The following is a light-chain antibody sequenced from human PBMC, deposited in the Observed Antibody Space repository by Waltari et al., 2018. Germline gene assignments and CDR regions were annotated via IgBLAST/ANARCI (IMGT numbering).Light chain of an antibody. V-gene: IGLV2-11*01. CDR3: CSLAGSYTWV. J-gene: IGLJ3*02. CDR2: DVS. CDR1: SSDVGNYNY. Sequence: QSALTQPRSVSGSPGQSVTISCTGTSSDVGNYNYVSWYQQHPDKAPKLLIYDVSKRPSGVPDRSSGSKSGNAASLTISGRQAEDEADYHCCSLAGSYTWVFGGGTKLTVL.